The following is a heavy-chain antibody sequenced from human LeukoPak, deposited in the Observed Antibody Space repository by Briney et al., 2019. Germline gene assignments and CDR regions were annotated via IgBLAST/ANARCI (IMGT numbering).Heavy chain of an antibody. CDR3: ARGGEVATIFEYNWFDP. CDR2: INHSGST. Sequence: SETLSLTCAVYGGSFSGYYWSWIRQPPGKGLEWIGEINHSGSTNYNPSLKSRVTISVDTSKNQFSLKLSSVTAADTAVYYCARGGEVATIFEYNWFDPWGQGNLVTVSS. CDR1: GGSFSGYY. V-gene: IGHV4-34*01. D-gene: IGHD5-24*01. J-gene: IGHJ5*02.